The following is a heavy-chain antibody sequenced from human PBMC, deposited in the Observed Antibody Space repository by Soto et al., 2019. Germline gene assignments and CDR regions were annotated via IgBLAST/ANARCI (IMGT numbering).Heavy chain of an antibody. D-gene: IGHD2-15*01. CDR3: ARARANMAPSPGNPGHRLFGWTSQSDSGLASEGSGEMDV. Sequence: SVKVSCKASGFTFTRSAMQWVRQARGKSLEWIGWIVVGSGNTNSAQKFQERVTIARDMSTTTAYMEMSSLRSDDTAVYYCARARANMAPSPGNPGHRLFGWTSQSDSGLASEGSGEMDVWGQGTTVTVSS. CDR1: GFTFTRSA. CDR2: IVVGSGNT. J-gene: IGHJ6*02. V-gene: IGHV1-58*02.